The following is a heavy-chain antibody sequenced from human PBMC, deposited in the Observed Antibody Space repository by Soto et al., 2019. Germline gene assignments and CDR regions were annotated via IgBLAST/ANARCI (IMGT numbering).Heavy chain of an antibody. CDR3: ARGSSGYSSSWYRY. CDR2: IYNSGST. Sequence: SETLSLTCTVSGGSISSYYWSWIRQPPGKGLEWIGYIYNSGSTNYNPSLKSRVTISVDTSKNQFSLKLSSVTAADTAVYYCARGSSGYSSSWYRYWGQGNQVTVSS. V-gene: IGHV4-59*08. J-gene: IGHJ4*02. CDR1: GGSISSYY. D-gene: IGHD6-13*01.